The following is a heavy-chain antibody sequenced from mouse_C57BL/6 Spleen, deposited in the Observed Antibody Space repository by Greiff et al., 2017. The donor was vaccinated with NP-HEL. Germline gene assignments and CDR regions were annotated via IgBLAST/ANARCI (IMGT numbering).Heavy chain of an antibody. V-gene: IGHV2-2*01. CDR2: IWSGGST. J-gene: IGHJ4*01. CDR3: AREIYDGKGMDY. D-gene: IGHD1-1*01. CDR1: GFSLTSYG. Sequence: VHLVESGPGLVQPSQRLSITCTVSGFSLTSYGVHWVRQSPGKGLEWLGVIWSGGSTDYNAAFISRLSISKDTSKSQVFFKMNSLQADDTAIYYCAREIYDGKGMDYWGQGTSVTVSS.